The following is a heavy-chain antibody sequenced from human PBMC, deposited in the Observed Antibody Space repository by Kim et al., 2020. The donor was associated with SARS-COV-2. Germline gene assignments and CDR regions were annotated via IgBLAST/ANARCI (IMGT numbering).Heavy chain of an antibody. V-gene: IGHV3-30*18. CDR3: AKRGAYGSGSYPFDY. J-gene: IGHJ4*02. D-gene: IGHD3-10*01. CDR2: ISYDGSNK. Sequence: GGSLRLSCAASGFTFSSYGMHWVRQAPGKGLEWVAVISYDGSNKYYADSVKGRFTISRDNSKNTLYLQMNSLRAEDTAVYYCAKRGAYGSGSYPFDYWGQGTLVTVSS. CDR1: GFTFSSYG.